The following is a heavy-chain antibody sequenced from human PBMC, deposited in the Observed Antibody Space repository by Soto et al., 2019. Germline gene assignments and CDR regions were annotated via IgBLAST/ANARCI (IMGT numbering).Heavy chain of an antibody. CDR2: INAGTGHT. Sequence: ASVKVSCKASGYTFTNHVIHWVRQAPGQRLECMGWINAGTGHTKYSQKFQDRVTITTDTSATTAYMELSSLKYEDTAVYYCARGSGQHWRFDPWGQGTLVTVSS. J-gene: IGHJ5*02. D-gene: IGHD1-1*01. CDR1: GYTFTNHV. V-gene: IGHV1-3*01. CDR3: ARGSGQHWRFDP.